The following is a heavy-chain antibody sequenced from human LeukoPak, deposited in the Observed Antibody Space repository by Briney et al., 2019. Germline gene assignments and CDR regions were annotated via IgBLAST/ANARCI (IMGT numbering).Heavy chain of an antibody. D-gene: IGHD6-6*01. V-gene: IGHV3-48*04. CDR1: GFTFSPYS. CDR3: AKEFRRYSRSSPFDY. CDR2: ISGSSSTI. J-gene: IGHJ4*02. Sequence: GGSLRLSCAASGFTFSPYSMNWVRQAPGKGLEWVSYISGSSSTIFYADSVKGRFTISRDNAKNSLYLQMNSLRTEDTALYYCAKEFRRYSRSSPFDYWGQGTLVTVSS.